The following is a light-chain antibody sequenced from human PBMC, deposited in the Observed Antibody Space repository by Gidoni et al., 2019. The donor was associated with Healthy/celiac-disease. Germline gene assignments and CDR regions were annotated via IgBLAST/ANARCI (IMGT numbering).Light chain of an antibody. Sequence: DIQMTQSPSSLSASVGDRVTITYRASQSISSYLNWYQQKPGKAPKLLIYAASSLQSGVASRFSGSGSGTDFTLTISSLQPEDFATYYCQQSYSTPPTFGGXTKVEIK. CDR2: AAS. J-gene: IGKJ4*01. V-gene: IGKV1-39*01. CDR3: QQSYSTPPT. CDR1: QSISSY.